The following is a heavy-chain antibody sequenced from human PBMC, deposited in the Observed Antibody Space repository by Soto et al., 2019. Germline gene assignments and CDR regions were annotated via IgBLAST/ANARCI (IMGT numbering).Heavy chain of an antibody. Sequence: QVQLVESGGGLVKPGGSLRLSCAASGFTFSDYYMSWIRQAPGKGLEWVSYISSSSSYTNYADSVKGRFTISRDNAKNSLYLQMNSLRAEDTAVYYCARDRKDYYDTANDYWGQGTLVTVSS. CDR1: GFTFSDYY. V-gene: IGHV3-11*05. CDR3: ARDRKDYYDTANDY. CDR2: ISSSSSYT. D-gene: IGHD3-22*01. J-gene: IGHJ4*02.